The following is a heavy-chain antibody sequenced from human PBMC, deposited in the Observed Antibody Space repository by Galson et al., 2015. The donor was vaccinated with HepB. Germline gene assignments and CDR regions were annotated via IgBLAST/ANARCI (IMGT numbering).Heavy chain of an antibody. D-gene: IGHD6-19*01. J-gene: IGHJ4*03. V-gene: IGHV3-43D*03. CDR1: GFNFDDYA. CDR3: VKATIRRQWMGPRFDY. CDR2: ISWDAGIV. Sequence: SLRLSCAASGFNFDDYAMNWVRQVPGKGLEWVSVISWDAGIVFYADSVKGRFTISRDNNKKSLYLQMNSLRPEDTALYYCVKATIRRQWMGPRFDYWGHGTLVTVSS.